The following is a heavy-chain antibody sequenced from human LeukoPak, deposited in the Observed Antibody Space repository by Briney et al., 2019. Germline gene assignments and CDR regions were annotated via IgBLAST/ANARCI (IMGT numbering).Heavy chain of an antibody. CDR3: ARDNWNYGSSMDV. CDR2: IYYSGST. Sequence: SETLSLTCTVSGGSISSGDYYWSWIRQPPGKGLEWIGYIYYSGSTYYNPFLKSRVTISVDTSKNQFSLKLSSVTAADTAVYYCARDNWNYGSSMDVWGQGTTVTVSS. D-gene: IGHD1-7*01. CDR1: GGSISSGDYY. V-gene: IGHV4-30-4*01. J-gene: IGHJ6*02.